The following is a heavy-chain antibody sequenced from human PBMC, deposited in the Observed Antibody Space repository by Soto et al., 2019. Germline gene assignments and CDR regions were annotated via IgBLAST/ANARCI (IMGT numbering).Heavy chain of an antibody. CDR1: GFSPTTSGVG. CDR2: IYCDDDK. D-gene: IGHD3-3*01. CDR3: AHRVLRTVFGLVTTTAIYFDF. Sequence: QITLNESGPTVVRPTETLTLTCRFSGFSPTTSGVGGGWIRQSPGKAPEWLALIYCDDDKRYRASLKSRLTITRDTSKNQVVMTVSDLDPTETAAYYCAHRVLRTVFGLVTTTAIYFDFWGQGTPVAVSS. V-gene: IGHV2-5*02. J-gene: IGHJ4*02.